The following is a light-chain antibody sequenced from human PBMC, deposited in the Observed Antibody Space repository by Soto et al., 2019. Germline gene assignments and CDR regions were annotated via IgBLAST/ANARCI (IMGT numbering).Light chain of an antibody. CDR2: AAS. CDR3: QQYNSYSWT. V-gene: IGKV1-9*01. Sequence: IQLTQSPSSLSASVGDRVTITCRASQDIAIYLASYQQKPGKAPKLLIYAASTLQSGVPSRFSGSRSGTEFTLTISSLQPDDFATYYCQQYNSYSWTFGQGTKVDIK. CDR1: QDIAIY. J-gene: IGKJ1*01.